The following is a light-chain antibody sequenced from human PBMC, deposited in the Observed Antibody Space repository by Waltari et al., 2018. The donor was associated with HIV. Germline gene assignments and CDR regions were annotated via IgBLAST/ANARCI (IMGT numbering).Light chain of an antibody. J-gene: IGLJ1*01. CDR1: SSNIGSNY. Sequence: QSVLTQPPSASETPGQRVTISCSGSSSNIGSNYVYWYRHLPGTDPKLLIYRNNQRPSGVPDRFSGSKSGTSASLAISGLRSEDEADYYCAAWGDSLTSYVFGTGTKVTVL. CDR3: AAWGDSLTSYV. CDR2: RNN. V-gene: IGLV1-47*01.